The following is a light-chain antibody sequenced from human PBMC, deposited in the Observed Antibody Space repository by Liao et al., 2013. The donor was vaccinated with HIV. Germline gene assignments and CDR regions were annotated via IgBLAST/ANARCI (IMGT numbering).Light chain of an antibody. V-gene: IGLV3-21*01. CDR2: HGI. Sequence: SYELTQPPSVSVAPGNTARITCGGDNIGSESVHWYQQKSGQAPVLVMFHGIDRPSGISKRFSGSYTDNTATLTISRAEAGDEADYYCQAWDGSTARVFGGGTKLTVL. J-gene: IGLJ3*02. CDR1: NIGSES. CDR3: QAWDGSTARV.